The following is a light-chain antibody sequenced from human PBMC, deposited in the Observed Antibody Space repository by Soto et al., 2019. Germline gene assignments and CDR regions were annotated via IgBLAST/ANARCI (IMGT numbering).Light chain of an antibody. Sequence: QLVLTQSPSASASLGASVKLTCTLSSGHSIYAIAWHQQQPEKGPRYLMKLDSDGSHTKGDAIPDRFSGSSSGAERYLTISRLQSEDEADYYCQTWGTGIHVVFGGGTKLTVL. CDR1: SGHSIYA. CDR3: QTWGTGIHVV. V-gene: IGLV4-69*01. J-gene: IGLJ2*01. CDR2: LDSDGSH.